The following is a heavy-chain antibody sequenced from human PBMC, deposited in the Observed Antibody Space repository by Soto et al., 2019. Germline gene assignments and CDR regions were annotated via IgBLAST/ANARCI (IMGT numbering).Heavy chain of an antibody. CDR3: AQAARPGYYYYGMDV. D-gene: IGHD6-6*01. Sequence: PGGSLRLSCGASGFTFSSYGMHWVRQAPGKGLEWVAVISYDGSNRYYADSVKGRFTLSRDNSKNTLYLQMNSLRAEDTAVYYCAQAARPGYYYYGMDVWGQGTTVTSP. J-gene: IGHJ6*02. CDR1: GFTFSSYG. CDR2: ISYDGSNR. V-gene: IGHV3-30*18.